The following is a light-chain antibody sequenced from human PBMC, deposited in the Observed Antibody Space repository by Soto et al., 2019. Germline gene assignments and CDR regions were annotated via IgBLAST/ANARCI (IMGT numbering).Light chain of an antibody. CDR1: SSDVGSYNR. CDR3: SLYTSSSTYV. CDR2: EVS. Sequence: QSVLTQPPSVSGSPGQSVTISFTGTSSDVGSYNRVSWYQQPPGTAPKLMIYEVSNRPSGVPDRFSGSKSGNTASLTISGLQAEDEADYYCSLYTSSSTYVFGTGTKVTVL. J-gene: IGLJ1*01. V-gene: IGLV2-18*01.